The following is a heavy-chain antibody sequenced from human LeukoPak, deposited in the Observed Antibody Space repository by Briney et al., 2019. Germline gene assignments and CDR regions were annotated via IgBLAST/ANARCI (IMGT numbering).Heavy chain of an antibody. V-gene: IGHV3-74*01. CDR3: ATKQWLAPPPDS. J-gene: IGHJ4*02. CDR1: GFTFSKYW. CDR2: INTDGTVT. D-gene: IGHD6-19*01. Sequence: GSLRLSCAASGFTFSKYWMLWVRQDPGKGLESVSRINTDGTVTTYADSVKGRFTVSRDNADNTMFLQMNSVRDEDTAVYYWATKQWLAPPPDSWGQGTPVTVFS.